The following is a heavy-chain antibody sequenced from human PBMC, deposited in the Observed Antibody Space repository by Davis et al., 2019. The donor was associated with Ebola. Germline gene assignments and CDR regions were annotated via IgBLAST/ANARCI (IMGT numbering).Heavy chain of an antibody. Sequence: PGGSLRLSCAASGFTFSSYAMHWVRQAPGKGLEWVAVISYDGSNKYYADSVKGRFTISRDNSKNTLYLQMNSLRAEDTAVYYCAKVGAGDSFYWYFDLWGRGTLVTVSS. CDR1: GFTFSSYA. D-gene: IGHD7-27*01. CDR2: ISYDGSNK. J-gene: IGHJ2*01. V-gene: IGHV3-30-3*01. CDR3: AKVGAGDSFYWYFDL.